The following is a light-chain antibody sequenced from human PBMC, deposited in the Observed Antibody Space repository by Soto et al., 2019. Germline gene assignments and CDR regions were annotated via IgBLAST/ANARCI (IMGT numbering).Light chain of an antibody. CDR3: AAWDDSLSGRWV. CDR1: TSNIGSNY. CDR2: RNN. Sequence: QSVLAQPPSASGTLGQRVTISCSGSTSNIGSNYVYWYQQLPGTAPKLLIYRNNQRPSGVPDRFSGSKSGTSASLAICGLRSEDEADYYCAAWDDSLSGRWVFGGGTKLTVL. V-gene: IGLV1-47*01. J-gene: IGLJ3*02.